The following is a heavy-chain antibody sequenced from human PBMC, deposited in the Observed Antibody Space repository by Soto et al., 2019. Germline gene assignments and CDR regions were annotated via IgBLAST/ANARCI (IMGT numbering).Heavy chain of an antibody. CDR3: ARGVIYYDILTGYYKEPDAFDI. CDR2: INHSGST. CDR1: GGSFSGYY. J-gene: IGHJ3*02. D-gene: IGHD3-9*01. Sequence: SETLSLTCAVYGGSFSGYYWSWIRQPPGKGLEWIGEINHSGSTNYNPSLKSRVTISVDTSKNQFSLKLSSVTAADTAVYYCARGVIYYDILTGYYKEPDAFDIWSQGTMVTVSS. V-gene: IGHV4-34*01.